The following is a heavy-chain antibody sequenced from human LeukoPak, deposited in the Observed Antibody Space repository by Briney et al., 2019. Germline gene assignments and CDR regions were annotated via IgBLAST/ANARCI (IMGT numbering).Heavy chain of an antibody. CDR3: AKGGSGWYTGDGDY. D-gene: IGHD6-19*01. J-gene: IGHJ4*02. Sequence: QPGGSLRLSCAASGFTFSSYAMSWVRQAPGKGLEWVSAISGSGGSTYYADSVKGRFTISRDNSKNTLYLQMNSLRAEDTAVYYCAKGGSGWYTGDGDYWGQGTLVTVSS. V-gene: IGHV3-23*01. CDR1: GFTFSSYA. CDR2: ISGSGGST.